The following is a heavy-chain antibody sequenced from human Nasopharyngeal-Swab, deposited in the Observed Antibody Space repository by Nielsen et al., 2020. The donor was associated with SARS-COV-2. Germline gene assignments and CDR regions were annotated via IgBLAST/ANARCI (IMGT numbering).Heavy chain of an antibody. CDR3: ATMRPWVFWSGPYPLGFDYYGMHV. CDR1: GYTLTELS. Sequence: ASVKVSCKVSGYTLTELSMHWVRQAPGKGLEWMGGFDPEDGETIYAQKFQGRVTMTEDTSTDTAYMELSSLRSEDTAVYYCATMRPWVFWSGPYPLGFDYYGMHVWGQGTTVSVSS. D-gene: IGHD3-3*01. J-gene: IGHJ6*02. V-gene: IGHV1-24*01. CDR2: FDPEDGET.